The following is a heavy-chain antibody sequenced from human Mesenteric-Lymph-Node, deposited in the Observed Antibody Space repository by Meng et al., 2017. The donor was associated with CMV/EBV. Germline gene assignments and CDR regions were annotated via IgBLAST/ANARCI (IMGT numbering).Heavy chain of an antibody. CDR3: ASHDYDFWSGYPPGVY. J-gene: IGHJ4*02. D-gene: IGHD3-3*01. CDR2: ISWNSGSI. V-gene: IGHV3-9*01. Sequence: SLKISCAASGFTFDDYAMHWVRQAPGKGLEWVSGISWNSGSIGYADSVKGRFTISRDNAKNSLYLQMNSLRAEDTALYYCASHDYDFWSGYPPGVYWGQGTLVTVSS. CDR1: GFTFDDYA.